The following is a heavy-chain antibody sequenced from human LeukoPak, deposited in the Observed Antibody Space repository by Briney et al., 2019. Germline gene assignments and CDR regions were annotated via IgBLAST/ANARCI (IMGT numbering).Heavy chain of an antibody. V-gene: IGHV3-30*18. Sequence: PGGSLRLSCAASGFTFSSYGMHWVRQAPGKGLEWVAVISYDGSNKYYADSVKGRFTISRDNSKNTLYLQMNSLRAEDTAVYYCAEDGHSYGQPVWDYYYYGMDVWGQGTTVTVSS. J-gene: IGHJ6*02. D-gene: IGHD5-18*01. CDR3: AEDGHSYGQPVWDYYYYGMDV. CDR2: ISYDGSNK. CDR1: GFTFSSYG.